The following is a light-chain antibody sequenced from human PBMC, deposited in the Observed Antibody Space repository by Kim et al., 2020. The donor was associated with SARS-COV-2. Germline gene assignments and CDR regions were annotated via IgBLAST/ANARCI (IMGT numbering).Light chain of an antibody. V-gene: IGLV2-23*02. CDR1: SSEIGTDDR. CDR3: SSYAGIRSFAYV. J-gene: IGLJ1*01. Sequence: SLTISCTRNSSEIGTDDRVSWHVQHPGKAPRHMIYEVTKRHSGVSKRFSGSKNGNTAALTISGHQAEGEGDYYCSSYAGIRSFAYVFRTGTKVTVL. CDR2: EVT.